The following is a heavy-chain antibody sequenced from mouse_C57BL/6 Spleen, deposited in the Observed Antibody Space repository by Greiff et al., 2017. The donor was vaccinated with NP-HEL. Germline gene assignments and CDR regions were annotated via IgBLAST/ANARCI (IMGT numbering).Heavy chain of an antibody. CDR3: ARRTAQATHYAMDY. CDR2: INPSSGYT. CDR1: GYTFTSYT. D-gene: IGHD3-2*02. J-gene: IGHJ4*01. Sequence: VQLQQSGAELARPGASVKMSCKASGYTFTSYTMHWVKQRPGQGLEWIGYINPSSGYTKYNQKFKDKATLTADKSSSTAYMQLSSLTSEDSAVYYCARRTAQATHYAMDYWGQGTSVTVSS. V-gene: IGHV1-4*01.